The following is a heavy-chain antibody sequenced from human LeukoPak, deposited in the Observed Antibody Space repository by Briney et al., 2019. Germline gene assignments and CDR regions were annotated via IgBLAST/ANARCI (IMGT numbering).Heavy chain of an antibody. CDR3: AKDLGYYDSSGYQDY. V-gene: IGHV3-53*01. Sequence: SGGSLRLSCAASDFIVSRNYMSWVRQAPGKGLEWVSVTYSGGSTYYAEFVKGRFTISRDNSKNTLYLQMNSLRAEDTAVYYCAKDLGYYDSSGYQDYWGQGTLVTVSS. D-gene: IGHD3-22*01. CDR2: TYSGGST. J-gene: IGHJ4*02. CDR1: DFIVSRNY.